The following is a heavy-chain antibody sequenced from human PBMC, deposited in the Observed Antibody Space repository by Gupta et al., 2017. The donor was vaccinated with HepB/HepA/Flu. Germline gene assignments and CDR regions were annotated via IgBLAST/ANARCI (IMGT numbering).Heavy chain of an antibody. CDR2: IYQSGST. V-gene: IGHV4-61*01. Sequence: QVQLQESGPGLVKPSETLSLTCTVSGGSVSSGSYYWSWIRQPPGKGLEWIGYIYQSGSTNYNPSLKSRVTISVDTPKNQFSLKLRSVTAADSAVYDCASFGGYYFDYWGQGTQVTVSS. D-gene: IGHD4-23*01. CDR1: GGSVSSGSYY. J-gene: IGHJ4*02. CDR3: ASFGGYYFDY.